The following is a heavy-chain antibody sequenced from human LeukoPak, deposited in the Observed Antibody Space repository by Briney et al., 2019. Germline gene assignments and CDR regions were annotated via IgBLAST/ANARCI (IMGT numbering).Heavy chain of an antibody. CDR2: IYSGGST. J-gene: IGHJ4*02. D-gene: IGHD3-10*01. Sequence: GGSLRLSCAASGFTVSSNYMSWVRQAPGKGLEWVSVIYSGGSTYYADSVKSRFTISRDNSKNTLYLQMNSLRAEDTAVYYCASILLWFGELFYWGQGTLVTVSS. CDR1: GFTVSSNY. V-gene: IGHV3-66*01. CDR3: ASILLWFGELFY.